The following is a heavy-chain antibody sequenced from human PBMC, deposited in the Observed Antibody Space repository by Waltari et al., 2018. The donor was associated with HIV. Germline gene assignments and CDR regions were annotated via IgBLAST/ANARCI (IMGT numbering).Heavy chain of an antibody. CDR1: GGSISSYY. CDR2: IYTSGST. CDR3: AREYCSSTSCSPNGRLGAFDI. V-gene: IGHV4-4*07. Sequence: QAQLQESGPGLVMASATLSLTCTVSGGSISSYYWSWIRQPVGKGLEWIGRIYTSGSTNYNSSLKSRVTMSIDTSKNQFFLKLSSVTAADTAVYYCAREYCSSTSCSPNGRLGAFDIWGQGTMVTVSS. D-gene: IGHD2-2*01. J-gene: IGHJ3*02.